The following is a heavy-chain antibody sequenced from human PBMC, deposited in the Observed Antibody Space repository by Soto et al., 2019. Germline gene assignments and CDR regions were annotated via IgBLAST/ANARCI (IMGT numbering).Heavy chain of an antibody. J-gene: IGHJ4*02. CDR3: ARDGYDGSGSPYPAY. V-gene: IGHV4-59*01. CDR1: GGSMSEYL. D-gene: IGHD3-10*01. CDR2: VYYLGST. Sequence: SETLSLTCAVSGGSMSEYLCSWSRQSPGKGLEWIGYVYYLGSTDYNPSLKSRVTISVDTSKRQFSLKLSSVTVADTAVYYCARDGYDGSGSPYPAYWGPGAQVTVHS.